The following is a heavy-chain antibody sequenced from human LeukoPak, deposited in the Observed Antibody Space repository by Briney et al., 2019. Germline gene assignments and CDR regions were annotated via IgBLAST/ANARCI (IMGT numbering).Heavy chain of an antibody. D-gene: IGHD5-18*01. Sequence: GESLKISCKGSGYSFTSYWIGWVRQMPGKGLEWMGIIYPGDSDTRYSPSFQGQVTTSADKSISTAYLQWSSLKASDTAMYYCARTTGVDTAMAYNWFDPWGQGTLVTVSS. V-gene: IGHV5-51*01. CDR1: GYSFTSYW. J-gene: IGHJ5*02. CDR2: IYPGDSDT. CDR3: ARTTGVDTAMAYNWFDP.